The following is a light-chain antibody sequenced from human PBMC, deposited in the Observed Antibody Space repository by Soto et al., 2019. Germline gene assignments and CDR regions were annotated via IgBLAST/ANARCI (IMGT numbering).Light chain of an antibody. CDR3: QQYSSYSPYT. J-gene: IGKJ2*01. CDR1: QSVSNW. Sequence: DIQMTQSPSTLSASVGDRVTITCRASQSVSNWLAWYQQKPGKAPKLLMYDASSLESGGPSRFSGSGSGTEFTLTISSRQPDDFAAYFCQQYSSYSPYTFGQRTKLEIK. CDR2: DAS. V-gene: IGKV1-5*01.